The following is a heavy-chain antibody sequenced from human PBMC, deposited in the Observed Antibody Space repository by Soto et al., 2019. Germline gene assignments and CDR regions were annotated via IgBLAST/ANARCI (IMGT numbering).Heavy chain of an antibody. V-gene: IGHV3-21*01. D-gene: IGHD6-6*01. J-gene: IGHJ4*02. Sequence: LGGSLRLSCAVSGFTFSAYTMSWVRQPPGKGLEWVATISSISTYIKYADSVKGRFTISRDNARNSLYLQMDSLRVEDTAVYYCARVHIAARDYWGQGTLVTVSS. CDR2: ISSISTYI. CDR1: GFTFSAYT. CDR3: ARVHIAARDY.